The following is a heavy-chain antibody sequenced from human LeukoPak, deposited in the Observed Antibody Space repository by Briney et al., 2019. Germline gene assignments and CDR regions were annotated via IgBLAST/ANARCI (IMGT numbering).Heavy chain of an antibody. J-gene: IGHJ4*02. CDR2: IYYAGRK. V-gene: IGHV4-59*08. CDR1: GGFINSHY. CDR3: VRRDTGWNYFDY. Sequence: PSETLSLTCAVSGGFINSHYWGWIRQPPAKGLQWVGDIYYAGRKNYNPSLKSRVTISLDTSKDHLSLNLTSVLAADTAIYYCVRRDTGWNYFDYWGQGILVTVSS. D-gene: IGHD6-19*01.